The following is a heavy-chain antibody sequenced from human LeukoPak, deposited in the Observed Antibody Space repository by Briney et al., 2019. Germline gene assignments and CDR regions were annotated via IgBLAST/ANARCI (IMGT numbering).Heavy chain of an antibody. V-gene: IGHV4-39*02. CDR3: ARQPNFNGWFHMDY. D-gene: IGHD2-15*01. J-gene: IGHJ4*01. CDR1: GGSIPSNYF. CDR2: IHYSGTT. Sequence: SETLSLTCVVSGGSIPSNYFWGWIRRPPGKGLEWVRNIHYSGTTYYNPSLKSRVTISADTSNNRFSLNLTSAAAADSAIACGARQPNFNGWFHMDYCDRGPLVTVSS.